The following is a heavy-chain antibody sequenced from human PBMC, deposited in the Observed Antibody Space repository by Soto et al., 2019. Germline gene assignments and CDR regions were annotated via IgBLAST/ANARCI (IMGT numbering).Heavy chain of an antibody. CDR3: ARSVEGHFDF. D-gene: IGHD6-19*01. V-gene: IGHV3-48*02. CDR1: GFRYSIYS. CDR2: ITSDTKTI. Sequence: EVQLVESGGDLVQPGVSLRLSCAATGFRYSIYSMNWVRQAPGKGLEWFSYITSDTKTIQYTDSVKGRFTISRDNAKSLVFLQMNSLREEDTAVYFCARSVEGHFDFWGQGTVVTVSS. J-gene: IGHJ4*02.